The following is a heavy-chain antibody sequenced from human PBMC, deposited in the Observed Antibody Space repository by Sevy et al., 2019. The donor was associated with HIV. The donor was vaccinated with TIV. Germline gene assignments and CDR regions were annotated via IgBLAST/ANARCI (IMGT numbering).Heavy chain of an antibody. Sequence: ASVKVSCKSSGYTFTLEAINWVRQAPGQGLEWMGWINTNTGNPAYAQGFTGRFVFSLDTSVSTAYLQINSLKADDSAMYFCARGAARAGSEYWGQGTLVTVSS. J-gene: IGHJ4*02. CDR1: GYTFTLEA. CDR2: INTNTGNP. CDR3: ARGAARAGSEY. V-gene: IGHV7-4-1*02. D-gene: IGHD6-13*01.